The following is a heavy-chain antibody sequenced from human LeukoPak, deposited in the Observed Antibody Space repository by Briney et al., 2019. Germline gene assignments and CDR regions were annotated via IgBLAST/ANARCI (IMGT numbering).Heavy chain of an antibody. Sequence: GGSLRLSCAASGFXFSGYSMNWVRQAPGKGLEWVSYIGANSAIFYADSVKGRFTISRDNAKNSLSLQMNSLRDDDTAVYYCAREGYYGAFDIWGQGTMVTVSS. CDR2: IGANSAI. CDR1: GFXFSGYS. J-gene: IGHJ3*02. V-gene: IGHV3-48*02. CDR3: AREGYYGAFDI. D-gene: IGHD3-10*01.